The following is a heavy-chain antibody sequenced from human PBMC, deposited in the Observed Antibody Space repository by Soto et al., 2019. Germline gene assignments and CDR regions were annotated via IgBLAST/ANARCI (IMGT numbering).Heavy chain of an antibody. CDR2: LVVGSGNT. V-gene: IGHV1-58*01. CDR3: AAVPVLRFLEWLMAYFAY. CDR1: GFMFTSSA. J-gene: IGHJ4*02. D-gene: IGHD3-3*01. Sequence: GASVKVSCKTSGFMFTSSAVQWVRQARGQRLEWIGWLVVGSGNTHYAQHFQERVTLTRDMSTGTAYMELSSLRSEDTAVYYCAAVPVLRFLEWLMAYFAYWGQGTLVTVSS.